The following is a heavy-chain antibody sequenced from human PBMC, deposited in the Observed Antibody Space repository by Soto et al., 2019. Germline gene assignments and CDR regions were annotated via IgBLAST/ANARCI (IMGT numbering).Heavy chain of an antibody. CDR2: IYYSGST. J-gene: IGHJ6*02. CDR1: GGSISSSSYY. V-gene: IGHV4-39*01. CDR3: ARHYGQPSGDYYYGMDV. D-gene: IGHD7-27*01. Sequence: SETLSLTCTVSGGSISSSSYYWGWIRQPPGKGLEWIGSIYYSGSTYYNPSLKSRVTISVDTSKNQFSLKLSSVTAADTAVYYRARHYGQPSGDYYYGMDVWGQGTTVTVSS.